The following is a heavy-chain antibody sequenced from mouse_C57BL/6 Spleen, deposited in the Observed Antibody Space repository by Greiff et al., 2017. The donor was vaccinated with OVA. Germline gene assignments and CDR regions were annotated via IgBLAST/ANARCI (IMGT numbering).Heavy chain of an antibody. CDR1: GYAFSSSW. Sequence: QVQLQQSGPELVKPGASVKISCKASGYAFSSSWMNWVKQRPGKGLEWIGRIYPGDGDTNYNGKFKGKATLTADKSSSTAYMQLSSLTAEDSAVYFCARGDGSSDYWGQGTTLTVSS. CDR2: IYPGDGDT. D-gene: IGHD1-1*01. V-gene: IGHV1-82*01. CDR3: ARGDGSSDY. J-gene: IGHJ2*01.